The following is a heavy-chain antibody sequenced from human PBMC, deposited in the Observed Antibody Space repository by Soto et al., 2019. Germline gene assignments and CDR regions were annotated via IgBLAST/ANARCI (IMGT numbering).Heavy chain of an antibody. CDR2: IYYSGST. CDR1: GGSIRSYD. Sequence: LVILSVTCIVAGGSIRSYDWSLTLQPPGKGLEWIGYIYYSGSTNYNPSLKSRVTISVDTSKNQFSLKLSSVTAADTAVYYCARGGYSSSPNCFEPWGQGTLVTVSS. CDR3: ARGGYSSSPNCFEP. J-gene: IGHJ5*02. D-gene: IGHD6-6*01. V-gene: IGHV4-59*01.